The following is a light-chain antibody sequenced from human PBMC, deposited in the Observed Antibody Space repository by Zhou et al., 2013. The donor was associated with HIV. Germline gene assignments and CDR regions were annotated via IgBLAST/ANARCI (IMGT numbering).Light chain of an antibody. J-gene: IGKJ1*01. CDR1: QDISNY. Sequence: DIQMTQSPSSLSASVGDRVTITCQASQDISNYLNWYQQKPGKAPKLLIYDASNLETGVPSRFSGSGSGTDFTFTISSLQPEDIATYYCQQYDNLPTWTFGQGTEGGN. CDR3: QQYDNLPTWT. V-gene: IGKV1-33*01. CDR2: DAS.